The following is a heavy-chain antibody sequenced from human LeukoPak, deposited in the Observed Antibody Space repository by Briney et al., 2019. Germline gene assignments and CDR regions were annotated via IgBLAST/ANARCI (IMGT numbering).Heavy chain of an antibody. J-gene: IGHJ4*02. D-gene: IGHD1-26*01. V-gene: IGHV4-59*11. Sequence: KTSETLSLTCTVSGGSISSHYWSWIRQPPGKGLEWIGYIYYSGSTNYNPSLKSRVTISVDTSRNQFSLKLSSVTAADTAVYYCARGELLRSPLFFFDYWGQGTLVTVSS. CDR3: ARGELLRSPLFFFDY. CDR1: GGSISSHY. CDR2: IYYSGST.